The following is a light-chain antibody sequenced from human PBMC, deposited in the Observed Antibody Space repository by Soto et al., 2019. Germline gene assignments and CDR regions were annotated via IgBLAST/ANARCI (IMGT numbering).Light chain of an antibody. V-gene: IGKV1-5*03. CDR1: QTIRSW. J-gene: IGKJ1*01. CDR2: KAS. CDR3: QHYNSYSEA. Sequence: DIQMTQSPSTLSGSVGDRVTITCRASQTIRSWLAWYQQKPGKAPKLLIYKASTLKSGVPSRFSGSGSGTEFTLTISSLQTDDVATYYCQHYNSYSEAFGQGTKVELK.